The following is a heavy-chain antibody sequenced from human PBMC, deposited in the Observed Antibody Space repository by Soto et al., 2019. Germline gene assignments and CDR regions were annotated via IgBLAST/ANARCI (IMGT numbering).Heavy chain of an antibody. CDR1: GGSISSGGYY. Sequence: SETLSVTCTVSGGSISSGGYYWSWIRQHPGKGLEWIGYIYYSGSTYYNPSLKSRVTISVDTSKNQFSLKLSSVTAADTAVYYCARERDRLDVFDFWGQGTMVTVSS. CDR3: ARERDRLDVFDF. V-gene: IGHV4-31*03. CDR2: IYYSGST. J-gene: IGHJ3*01.